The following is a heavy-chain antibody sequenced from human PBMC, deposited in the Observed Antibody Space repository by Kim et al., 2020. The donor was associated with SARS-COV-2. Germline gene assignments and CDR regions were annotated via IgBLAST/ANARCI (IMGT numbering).Heavy chain of an antibody. CDR3: ATGSSSSPPDYYYYGMDV. J-gene: IGHJ6*02. Sequence: ASVKVSCKVSGYTLTELSMHWVRQAPGKGLEWMGGFDPEDGETIYAQKFQGRVTMTEDTSTDTAYMELSSLRSEDTAVYYCATGSSSSPPDYYYYGMDVWGQGTTVTVSS. V-gene: IGHV1-24*01. CDR2: FDPEDGET. D-gene: IGHD6-13*01. CDR1: GYTLTELS.